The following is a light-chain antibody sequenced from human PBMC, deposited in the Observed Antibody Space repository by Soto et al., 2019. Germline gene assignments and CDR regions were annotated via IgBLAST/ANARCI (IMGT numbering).Light chain of an antibody. CDR2: EAS. V-gene: IGKV1-5*01. CDR1: QSISSW. Sequence: DIQMTQSPSTLSASVGDRVTITCRASQSISSWLAWYQQKPGKAPKLLIHEASRLESGVPSRFSGSESGTELTLTISGLHAEDFATYYCQQYNNFPLTFGGGTRVEIK. CDR3: QQYNNFPLT. J-gene: IGKJ4*01.